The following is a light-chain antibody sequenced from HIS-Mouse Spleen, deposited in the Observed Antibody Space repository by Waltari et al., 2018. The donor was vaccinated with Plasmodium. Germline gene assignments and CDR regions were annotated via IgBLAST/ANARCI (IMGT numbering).Light chain of an antibody. CDR2: DKN. V-gene: IGLV1-51*01. J-gene: IGLJ2*01. CDR3: GTWDSSLSAGV. Sequence: QSVLTQPPSVSAAPGQKVTTSCSGRASTIGKNFVSWHQQHPGTAPKLLIYDKNKRPSGIPDRVSGSKSGTSATLGITGLQTGDEADYYCGTWDSSLSAGVFGGGTKLTVL. CDR1: ASTIGKNF.